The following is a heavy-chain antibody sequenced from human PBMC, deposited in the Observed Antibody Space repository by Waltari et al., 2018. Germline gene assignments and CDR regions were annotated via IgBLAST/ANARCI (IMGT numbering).Heavy chain of an antibody. CDR2: INLYGGGK. V-gene: IGHV3-7*01. J-gene: IGHJ4*02. Sequence: CVRQAPRKGLGVVCNINLYGGGKYYVGSVKGRFTISRDNAKNSLYLLMNSLRVEDTALYYCARDRDSSDYWGQGTLVTVSS. D-gene: IGHD6-13*01. CDR3: ARDRDSSDY.